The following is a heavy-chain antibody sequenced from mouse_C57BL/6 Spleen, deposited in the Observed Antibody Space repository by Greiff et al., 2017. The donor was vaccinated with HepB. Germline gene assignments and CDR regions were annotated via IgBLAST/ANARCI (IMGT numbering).Heavy chain of an antibody. CDR1: GFNIKDDY. CDR2: IDPENGDT. Sequence: EVQLQQSGAELVRSGASVKLSCTASGFNIKDDYMHWVKQRPEQGLEWIGWIDPENGDTEYASKFQGKATITADTSSNTAYLQLSSLTSEDTAVYYCTGTGLRRGWFAYWGQGTLVTVSA. J-gene: IGHJ3*01. V-gene: IGHV14-4*01. D-gene: IGHD2-2*01. CDR3: TGTGLRRGWFAY.